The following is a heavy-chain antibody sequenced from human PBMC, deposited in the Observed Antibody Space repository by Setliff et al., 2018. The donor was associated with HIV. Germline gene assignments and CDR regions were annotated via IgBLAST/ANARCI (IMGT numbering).Heavy chain of an antibody. CDR1: GGTFSSYA. D-gene: IGHD4-17*01. CDR3: ARETTVVMGDDVDNYHYSYMDV. J-gene: IGHJ6*03. Sequence: ASVKVSCKASGGTFSSYAISWVRQAPGQGLEWMGGIIPIFGTANYAQKFQGRVTITADESTSTAYMELSSLRSEDTAVYYCARETTVVMGDDVDNYHYSYMDVWGKGTTVTVSS. CDR2: IIPIFGTA. V-gene: IGHV1-69*13.